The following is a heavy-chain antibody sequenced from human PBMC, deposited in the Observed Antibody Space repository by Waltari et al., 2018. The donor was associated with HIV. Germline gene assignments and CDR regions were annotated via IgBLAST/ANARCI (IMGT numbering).Heavy chain of an antibody. D-gene: IGHD5-12*01. CDR2: IYYSGSP. Sequence: QLQLQESGPGLVKPSETLSLTCTVSGGSISSSSYYWGWIRQPPGKGLEGIGRIYYSGSPYYNPAHKSRVTISVDTSKNQFSLKLSSVTAADTAVYYCARSSQGDGYNYIGYFDYWGQGTLVTVSS. CDR1: GGSISSSSYY. V-gene: IGHV4-39*01. J-gene: IGHJ4*02. CDR3: ARSSQGDGYNYIGYFDY.